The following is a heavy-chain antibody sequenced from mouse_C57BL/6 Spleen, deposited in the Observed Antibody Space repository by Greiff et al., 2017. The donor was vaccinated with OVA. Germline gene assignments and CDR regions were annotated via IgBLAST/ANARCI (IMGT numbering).Heavy chain of an antibody. Sequence: QVQLKQPGAELVKPGASVKLSCKASGYTFTSYWMQWVKQRPGQGLEWIGEIDPSDSYTNYNQKFKGKATLTVDTSSSTAYMQLSSLTSEDSAVYYCARGEANWYFDYWGQGTTLTVSS. V-gene: IGHV1-50*01. J-gene: IGHJ2*01. CDR2: IDPSDSYT. CDR1: GYTFTSYW. CDR3: ARGEANWYFDY. D-gene: IGHD4-1*01.